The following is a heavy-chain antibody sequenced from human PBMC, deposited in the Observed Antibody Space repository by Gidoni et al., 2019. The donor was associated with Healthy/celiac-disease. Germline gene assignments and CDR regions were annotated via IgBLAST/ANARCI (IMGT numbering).Heavy chain of an antibody. CDR1: GYTFTSYG. D-gene: IGHD3-22*01. CDR3: ATRHGNKDSSGYYYYYGMDV. J-gene: IGHJ6*02. CDR2: ISAYNGNT. Sequence: QVQLVQSGAEVKKPGASVKVSCKASGYTFTSYGISWVRQAPGQGLEWMGWISAYNGNTNYAQKLQGRVTMTTDTSTSTAYMELRSLRSDDTAVYYCATRHGNKDSSGYYYYYGMDVWGQGTTVTVSS. V-gene: IGHV1-18*01.